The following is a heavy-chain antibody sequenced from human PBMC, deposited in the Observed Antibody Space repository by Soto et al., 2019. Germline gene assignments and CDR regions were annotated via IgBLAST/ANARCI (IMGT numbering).Heavy chain of an antibody. J-gene: IGHJ4*02. CDR3: AREFPYYYGSGSYYQPIIDY. D-gene: IGHD3-10*01. CDR1: GGSISSGGYY. CDR2: IYYSGST. Sequence: QVQLQESGPGLVKPSQTLSLTCTVSGGSISSGGYYWSWIRQHPGKGLEWIGYIYYSGSTYYNPSLKSRVTISVDTSKNQFSLKLSSVTAADTAVYYCAREFPYYYGSGSYYQPIIDYWGQGTLVTVSS. V-gene: IGHV4-31*03.